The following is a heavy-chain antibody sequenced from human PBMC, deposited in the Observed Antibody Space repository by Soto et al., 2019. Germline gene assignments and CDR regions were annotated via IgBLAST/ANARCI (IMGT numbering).Heavy chain of an antibody. CDR2: ISAYNGNT. CDR1: GYTFTSYG. CDR3: ARDRIAAAGSRPLDY. Sequence: ASVKVSCTASGYTFTSYGISWVRQAPGQGLEWMGWISAYNGNTNYAQKLQGRVTMTTDTSTSTAYMELRSLRSDDTAVYYCARDRIAAAGSRPLDYWGQGTLVTVSS. D-gene: IGHD6-13*01. V-gene: IGHV1-18*01. J-gene: IGHJ4*02.